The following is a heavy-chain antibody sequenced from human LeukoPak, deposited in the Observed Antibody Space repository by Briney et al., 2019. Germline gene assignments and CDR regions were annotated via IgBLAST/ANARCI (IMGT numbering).Heavy chain of an antibody. CDR1: GFTFSSYA. CDR2: ITGSSDSI. CDR3: ATSTAAAGTD. Sequence: GGSLRLSCAASGFTFSSYAMEWVRQAPGKGLEWVSSITGSSDSIYYADSVKGRFTISRDNAKNSLYLQMNSLRAEDTAIYYCATSTAAAGTDWGQGTLVTVSS. J-gene: IGHJ4*02. D-gene: IGHD6-13*01. V-gene: IGHV3-21*04.